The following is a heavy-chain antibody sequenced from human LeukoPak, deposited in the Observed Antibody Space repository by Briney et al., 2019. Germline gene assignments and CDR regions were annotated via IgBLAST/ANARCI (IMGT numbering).Heavy chain of an antibody. CDR3: ARWDSSSWSTGYYYYYMDV. D-gene: IGHD6-13*01. Sequence: GGSLRLSCAVSGFTFSSYWMSWVRQAPGKGLEWVGNIKQDGSEKYYVDSVKGRFTISRDNAKNSLYLQMNSLRAEDTAVYYCARWDSSSWSTGYYYYYMDVWGKGTTVTVSS. V-gene: IGHV3-7*01. J-gene: IGHJ6*03. CDR1: GFTFSSYW. CDR2: IKQDGSEK.